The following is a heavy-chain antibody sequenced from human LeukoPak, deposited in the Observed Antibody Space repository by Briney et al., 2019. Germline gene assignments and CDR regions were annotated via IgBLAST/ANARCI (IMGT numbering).Heavy chain of an antibody. CDR2: INHSGST. D-gene: IGHD3-22*01. Sequence: SETLSLTCAVYGGSFSGYYWSWIRQPPGKGLEWIGEINHSGSTNYNPSLKSRVTISVDTSKNQFSLKLSSVTAADTAVYYCARAVDYYYDSSGHRGPSWFDPWGQGTLVTVSS. CDR1: GGSFSGYY. J-gene: IGHJ5*02. V-gene: IGHV4-34*01. CDR3: ARAVDYYYDSSGHRGPSWFDP.